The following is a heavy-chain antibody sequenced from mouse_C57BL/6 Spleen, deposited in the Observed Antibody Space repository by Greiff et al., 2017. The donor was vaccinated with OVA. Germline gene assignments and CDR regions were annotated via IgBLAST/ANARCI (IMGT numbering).Heavy chain of an antibody. Sequence: EVKVVESGGDLVKPGGSLKLSCAASGFTFSSYGMSWVRQTPDKRLEWVATISSGGSYTYYPDSVKGRFTISRDNAKNTLYLQMSSLKSEDTAMYYCARGQFITTVVAPHWYFDVWGTGTTVTVSS. D-gene: IGHD1-1*01. CDR1: GFTFSSYG. V-gene: IGHV5-6*01. CDR2: ISSGGSYT. J-gene: IGHJ1*03. CDR3: ARGQFITTVVAPHWYFDV.